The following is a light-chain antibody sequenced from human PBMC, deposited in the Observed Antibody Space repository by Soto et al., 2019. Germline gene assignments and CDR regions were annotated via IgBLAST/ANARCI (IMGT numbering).Light chain of an antibody. V-gene: IGKV4-1*01. CDR3: QQYFGTSPT. Sequence: DIVMTQSPDSLAGSLGERATINCQSSQSVLHSSNNKNYLAWYQQKPGQPPKLLIHWASTRPSGVPDRFSGSGSGTDFTLTISSLQAEDVAVYYCQQYFGTSPTFGGGTKVEIK. J-gene: IGKJ4*01. CDR2: WAS. CDR1: QSVLHSSNNKNY.